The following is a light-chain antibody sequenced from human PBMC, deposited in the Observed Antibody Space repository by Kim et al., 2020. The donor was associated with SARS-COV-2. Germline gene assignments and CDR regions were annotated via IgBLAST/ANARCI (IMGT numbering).Light chain of an antibody. CDR3: QQSYSTPLT. CDR2: AAS. V-gene: IGKV1-39*01. J-gene: IGKJ4*01. Sequence: ASVGDRVTITCRASQSISSYLNWYQQKPGKAPKLLIYAASSLQSGVPSRFSGSGSGTDFTLTISSLQPEDFAAYYCQQSYSTPLTFGGGTKVDIK. CDR1: QSISSY.